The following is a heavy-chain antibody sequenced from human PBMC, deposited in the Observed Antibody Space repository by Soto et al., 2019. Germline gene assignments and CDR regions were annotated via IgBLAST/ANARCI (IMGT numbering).Heavy chain of an antibody. V-gene: IGHV5-10-1*01. J-gene: IGHJ4*02. CDR2: IDPSDSYT. CDR3: ARHFCSGGACYSGADFDY. D-gene: IGHD2-15*01. CDR1: GYSFTNYW. Sequence: GESLKISCKGSGYSFTNYWISWVRQMPGKGLEWMGRIDPSDSYTNYRPSFQGRVTISADKSISTAYLQWSSLEASGTAIYYCARHFCSGGACYSGADFDYWGQGTLVTVSS.